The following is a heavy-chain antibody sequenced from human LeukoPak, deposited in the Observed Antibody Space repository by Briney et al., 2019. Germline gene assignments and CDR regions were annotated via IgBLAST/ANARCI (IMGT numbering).Heavy chain of an antibody. D-gene: IGHD6-19*01. V-gene: IGHV3-64D*09. CDR2: INNNGGST. Sequence: GGSLRLSCSASGFIFSSYAMHWVRQAPGKGLEYISAINNNGGSTYYADSVKGRFTISRDNSKNTLYLQMSSLRPEDTAVYYCARGGLEWLSYWGQGTLVTVSS. CDR1: GFIFSSYA. CDR3: ARGGLEWLSY. J-gene: IGHJ4*02.